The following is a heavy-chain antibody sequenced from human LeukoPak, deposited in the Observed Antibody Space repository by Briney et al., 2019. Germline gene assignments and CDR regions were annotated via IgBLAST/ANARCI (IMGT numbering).Heavy chain of an antibody. J-gene: IGHJ4*02. CDR2: ISGSGGST. D-gene: IGHD3-22*01. Sequence: GGTLRLSCAASGFTFSSYAMSWVRQAPGKGLEWVSAISGSGGSTYYADSVRGRFTISRDNSKNTLYLQMNSLRAEDTAVYYCAKASAMIVVVSKHFDYWGQGTLVTVSS. V-gene: IGHV3-23*01. CDR1: GFTFSSYA. CDR3: AKASAMIVVVSKHFDY.